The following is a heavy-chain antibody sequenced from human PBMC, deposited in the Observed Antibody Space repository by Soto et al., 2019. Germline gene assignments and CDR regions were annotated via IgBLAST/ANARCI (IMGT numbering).Heavy chain of an antibody. CDR3: ARDVGLGDLSPRRYYYIVMDV. J-gene: IGHJ6*02. Sequence: WGSLRLSCASSGFTLGSYSWHWVRQPPGKGLEWVAVISKDGGSEHYADSVRGRFTISRDHSKSTLYLEMISLRTEDTAVYFCARDVGLGDLSPRRYYYIVMDVWGRGTPVTVSS. V-gene: IGHV3-30*04. CDR1: GFTLGSYS. CDR2: ISKDGGSE. D-gene: IGHD3-10*01.